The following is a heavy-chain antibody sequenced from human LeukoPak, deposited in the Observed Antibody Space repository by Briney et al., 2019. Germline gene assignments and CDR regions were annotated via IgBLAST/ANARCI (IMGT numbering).Heavy chain of an antibody. D-gene: IGHD2-2*02. Sequence: GGSLRLSCAASGFTFSTYWMYWVRQAPGKGLVWVSRINSEGSRTSYEDSVKGRVTISRDNAKNTLYLQMNSLRAEDTAVYYCARGRYCSSTSCYKAFDIWGQGTKVTVSS. CDR3: ARGRYCSSTSCYKAFDI. J-gene: IGHJ3*02. CDR2: INSEGSRT. V-gene: IGHV3-74*01. CDR1: GFTFSTYW.